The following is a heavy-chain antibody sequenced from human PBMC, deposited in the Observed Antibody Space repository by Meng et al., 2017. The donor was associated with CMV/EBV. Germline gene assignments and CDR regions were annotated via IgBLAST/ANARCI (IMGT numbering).Heavy chain of an antibody. J-gene: IGHJ5*02. CDR3: ARDGDWNYEGWFDP. CDR2: ISYDGSNK. V-gene: IGHV3-30-3*01. Sequence: ASGFTFSSNAMHWVRQAPGKGLEWVAVISYDGSNKYYADSVKGRFTISRDNSKNTLYLQMNSLRAEDTAVYYCARDGDWNYEGWFDPWGQGTLVTVSS. D-gene: IGHD1-7*01. CDR1: GFTFSSNA.